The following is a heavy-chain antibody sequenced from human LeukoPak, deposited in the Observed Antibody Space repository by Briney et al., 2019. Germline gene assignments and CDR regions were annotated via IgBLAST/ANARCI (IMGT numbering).Heavy chain of an antibody. D-gene: IGHD3-10*02. V-gene: IGHV3-21*01. CDR1: GFTFSRYS. CDR2: ISTSSSYI. CDR3: AELGITMIGGV. J-gene: IGHJ6*04. Sequence: GGSLRLSCAASGFTFSRYSINWVRQAPGKGLEWVSFISTSSSYIHYADSVKGRFTISRDNARNSLYLQMNSLRAEDTAVYYCAELGITMIGGVWGKGTTVTISS.